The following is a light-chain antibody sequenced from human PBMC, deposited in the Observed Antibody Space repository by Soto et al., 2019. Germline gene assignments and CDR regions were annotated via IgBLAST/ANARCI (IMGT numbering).Light chain of an antibody. CDR2: GVT. CDR3: CSYAGTYTVF. CDR1: SSDVGGYNY. J-gene: IGLJ2*01. V-gene: IGLV2-11*01. Sequence: QSALTQPRSVSGSPGQSVTISCTGSSSDVGGYNYVSWYQHHPDKVPKLIIFGVTKRPSGVPDRFSGSKSGNTASLTISGLQAEYEADYFCCSYAGTYTVFFGGGTKLTVL.